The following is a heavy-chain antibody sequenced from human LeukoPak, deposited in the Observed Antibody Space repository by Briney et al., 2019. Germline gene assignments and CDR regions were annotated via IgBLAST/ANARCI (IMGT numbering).Heavy chain of an antibody. CDR1: GGTFSSYA. D-gene: IGHD6-6*01. Sequence: ASVKVSCKASGGTFSSYAISWVRQAPGQGLEWMGGIIPIFGTANYAQKFQGRVTITADESTSTAYMELSSLRSEDMAVYYCAREGYSSSSLDYWGQRTLVTVSS. CDR2: IIPIFGTA. J-gene: IGHJ4*02. V-gene: IGHV1-69*13. CDR3: AREGYSSSSLDY.